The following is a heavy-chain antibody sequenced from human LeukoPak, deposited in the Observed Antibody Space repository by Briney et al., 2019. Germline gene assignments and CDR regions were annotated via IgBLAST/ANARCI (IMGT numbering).Heavy chain of an antibody. CDR2: ISSSGSTI. CDR1: GFTFSDYY. D-gene: IGHD2-15*01. Sequence: GGSLRLSCAASGFTFSDYYMSWIRQAPGKGLEWVSYISSSGSTIYYADSVKGRFTISRDNAKNSLYLQMNSLRAEDTAVYYCAKMSSDMVYFDYWGQGTLVTVSS. V-gene: IGHV3-11*04. J-gene: IGHJ4*02. CDR3: AKMSSDMVYFDY.